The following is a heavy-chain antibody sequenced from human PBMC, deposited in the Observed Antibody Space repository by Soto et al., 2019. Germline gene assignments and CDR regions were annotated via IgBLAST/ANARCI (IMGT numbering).Heavy chain of an antibody. V-gene: IGHV4-31*03. D-gene: IGHD3-22*01. CDR1: GGSIGSGGYY. J-gene: IGHJ3*02. CDR3: ARGDYDSSGYYTYAFDI. CDR2: IYYSGST. Sequence: KASETLSLTCTVSGGSIGSGGYYWSWIRQHPGKGLEWIGYIYYSGSTYYNPSLKSRVTISVDTSKNQFSLKLSSVTAADTAVYYCARGDYDSSGYYTYAFDIWGQGTMVTVSS.